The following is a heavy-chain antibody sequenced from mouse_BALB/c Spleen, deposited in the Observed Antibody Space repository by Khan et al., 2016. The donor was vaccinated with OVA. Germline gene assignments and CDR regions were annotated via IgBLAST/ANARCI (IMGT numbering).Heavy chain of an antibody. Sequence: VQLKESGPDLVKPGASVKISCKASGYSFTLYYMSWVKQSHGKSLEWIGRVNPNTDNINYNQEFKGKAILTVDKSSNTAYMELRSLTSEDSAVCFCARGYDFFASWGQGTLVTVSA. D-gene: IGHD2-14*01. V-gene: IGHV1-26*01. CDR3: ARGYDFFAS. CDR1: GYSFTLYY. J-gene: IGHJ3*01. CDR2: VNPNTDNI.